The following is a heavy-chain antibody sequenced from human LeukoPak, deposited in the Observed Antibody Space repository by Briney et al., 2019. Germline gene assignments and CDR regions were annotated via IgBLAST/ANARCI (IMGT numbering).Heavy chain of an antibody. CDR1: GFTFSSYG. V-gene: IGHV3-33*01. CDR3: ARDMSYFDAFDI. CDR2: IWYDGSNK. D-gene: IGHD1-26*01. J-gene: IGHJ3*02. Sequence: PGGSLRLSCAASGFTFSSYGMPWVRQAPGKGLEWVAVIWYDGSNKYYADSVKGRFTISRDNSKNTLYLQMNSLRAEDTAVYYCARDMSYFDAFDIWGQGTMVTVSS.